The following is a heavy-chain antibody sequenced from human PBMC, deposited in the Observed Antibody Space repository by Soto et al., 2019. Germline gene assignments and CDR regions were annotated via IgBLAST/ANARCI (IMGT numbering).Heavy chain of an antibody. CDR1: GGSISSSSYY. V-gene: IGHV4-39*01. J-gene: IGHJ5*02. Sequence: QLQLQESGPGLVKPSETLSLTCTVSGGSISSSSYYWGWIRQPPGKGLEWIGRIYYSGSTYYNPSLKRRVTISVDTSKNQFSLKLSSVTAADTAVYYCARPYCSSTSCYSPPAWFDPWGQGTLVTVSS. CDR2: IYYSGST. CDR3: ARPYCSSTSCYSPPAWFDP. D-gene: IGHD2-2*01.